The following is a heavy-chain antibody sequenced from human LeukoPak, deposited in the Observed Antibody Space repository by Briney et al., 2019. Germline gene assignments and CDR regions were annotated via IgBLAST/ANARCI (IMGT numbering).Heavy chain of an antibody. CDR2: MNPKSGNT. CDR1: GYTVSSSD. CDR3: ARGQNSGPFDY. Sequence: GASVKVSCKASGYTVSSSDINWVRQATGQGLEWMGWMNPKSGNTGYAQKLQGRVTMTRDTSTSTVYMELNNLRSEDTAVYYCARGQNSGPFDYWGQGTLVTVSS. V-gene: IGHV1-8*02. J-gene: IGHJ4*02. D-gene: IGHD1-26*01.